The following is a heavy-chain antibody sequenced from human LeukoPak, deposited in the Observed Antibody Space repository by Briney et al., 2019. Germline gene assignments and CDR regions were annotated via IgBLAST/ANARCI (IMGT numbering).Heavy chain of an antibody. D-gene: IGHD3-10*01. J-gene: IGHJ3*02. Sequence: PGGSLRLSCAASGFPFSSNYMNWVRQAPGRGLEWVSVIFGGGDTYYADSVKGRFTISRDTSKNTVHLQMNSLRAEDTAVYYCARETAVRGGGAFDIWGQGTMVTVSS. CDR1: GFPFSSNY. CDR2: IFGGGDT. V-gene: IGHV3-53*01. CDR3: ARETAVRGGGAFDI.